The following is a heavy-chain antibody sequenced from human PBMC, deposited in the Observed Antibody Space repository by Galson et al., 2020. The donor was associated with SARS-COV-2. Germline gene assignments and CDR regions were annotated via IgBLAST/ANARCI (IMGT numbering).Heavy chain of an antibody. Sequence: TGGSLRLSCAASGFRFENFAMDWVRQAPGKGLEWVSRISWNSGSLDYADSVKGRFTISRDNAKNSLYLQLNSLRVEDTALYYCAKLSCTKPSCYTKVSLDAFDIWGQGTMVTVSS. V-gene: IGHV3-9*01. CDR2: ISWNSGSL. J-gene: IGHJ3*02. CDR1: GFRFENFA. CDR3: AKLSCTKPSCYTKVSLDAFDI. D-gene: IGHD2-2*02.